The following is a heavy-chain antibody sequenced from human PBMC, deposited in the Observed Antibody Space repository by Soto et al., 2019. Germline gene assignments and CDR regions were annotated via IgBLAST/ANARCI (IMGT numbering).Heavy chain of an antibody. CDR2: IGTAGDT. Sequence: GGSLRLSCAASGFTFSSYDMHWVRQATGKGLEWVSAIGTAGDTYYPGSVKGRFTISRENAKNSLYLQMNSLRAGDTAVYYCARGGRGYFEWILNPHDFDIWGQGSMVTVSS. CDR1: GFTFSSYD. CDR3: ARGGRGYFEWILNPHDFDI. D-gene: IGHD3-9*01. J-gene: IGHJ3*02. V-gene: IGHV3-13*01.